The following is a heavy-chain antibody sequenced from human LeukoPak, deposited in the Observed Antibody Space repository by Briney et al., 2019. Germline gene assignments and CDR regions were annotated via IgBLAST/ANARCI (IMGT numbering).Heavy chain of an antibody. Sequence: SETLSLTCAVYGGSFSGYYWSWIRQPPGKGLEWIGEINHSGSTNYNPSLKSRVTISVDTSKNQFPLKLSSVTAADTAVYYCARLGIAEEHAFDIWGQGTMVTVSS. CDR2: INHSGST. CDR3: ARLGIAEEHAFDI. J-gene: IGHJ3*02. D-gene: IGHD6-13*01. V-gene: IGHV4-34*01. CDR1: GGSFSGYY.